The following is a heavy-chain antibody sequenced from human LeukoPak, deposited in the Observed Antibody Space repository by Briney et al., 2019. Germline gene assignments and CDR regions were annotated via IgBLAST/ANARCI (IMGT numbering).Heavy chain of an antibody. CDR2: IYYSGST. CDR3: ASHPRYYYDSSGYMP. D-gene: IGHD3-22*01. V-gene: IGHV4-39*01. J-gene: IGHJ5*02. Sequence: SETLSPTCTVSGGSISSSSYYWGWIRQPPGKGLEWIGSIYYSGSTYYNPSLKSRVTISVDTSKNQFSLKLSSVTAADTAVYYCASHPRYYYDSSGYMPWGQGTLVTVSS. CDR1: GGSISSSSYY.